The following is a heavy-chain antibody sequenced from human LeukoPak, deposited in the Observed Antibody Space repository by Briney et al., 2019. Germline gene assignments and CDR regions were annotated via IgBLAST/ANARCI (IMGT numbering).Heavy chain of an antibody. J-gene: IGHJ4*02. V-gene: IGHV4-59*02. D-gene: IGHD3-22*01. CDR1: GGYVSSYS. CDR3: ARVTGYMIEDYFDY. Sequence: SETLSLTCSVSGGYVSSYSWSWIRQPPGKGLEWHDYIYSSGTTNYNPSLKSRVTISVKTSMNQFSLKLSSVTAADTAVYYCARVTGYMIEDYFDYWGQGTLVTVSS. CDR2: IYSSGTT.